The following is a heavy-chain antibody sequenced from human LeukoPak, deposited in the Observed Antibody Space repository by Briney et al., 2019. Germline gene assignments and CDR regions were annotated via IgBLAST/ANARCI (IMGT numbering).Heavy chain of an antibody. CDR1: GFTSSSNY. D-gene: IGHD1-26*01. CDR3: ARARERSVYYFDY. J-gene: IGHJ4*02. Sequence: PGGSLRLSCAASGFTSSSNYMSWVRQAPGKGLEWVSVIYSGGSTYYADSVKGRFTISRDNSKNTLYLQMNSLRAEDTAVYYCARARERSVYYFDYWGQGTLVTVSS. V-gene: IGHV3-66*01. CDR2: IYSGGST.